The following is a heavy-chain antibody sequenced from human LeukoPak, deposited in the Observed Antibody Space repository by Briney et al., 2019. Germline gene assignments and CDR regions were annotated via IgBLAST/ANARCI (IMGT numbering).Heavy chain of an antibody. CDR1: GLTFSSYA. J-gene: IGHJ4*02. Sequence: GGSLRLSCAASGLTFSSYAMSRVRQAPGKGLEWVSAISGSGGSTYYADSVKGRFTISRDNSKNTLYLQMNSLRAEDTAVYYCARDTSGYCTNGVCYDFDYWGQGTLVTVSS. CDR3: ARDTSGYCTNGVCYDFDY. V-gene: IGHV3-23*01. CDR2: ISGSGGST. D-gene: IGHD2-8*01.